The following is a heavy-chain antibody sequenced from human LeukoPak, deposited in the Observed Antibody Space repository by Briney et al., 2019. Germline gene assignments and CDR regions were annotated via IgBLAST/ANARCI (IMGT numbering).Heavy chain of an antibody. D-gene: IGHD2-15*01. CDR3: ARTKLGFCSGGSCYRYFDN. Sequence: SETLSLTCTVSGGSISSGDYYWSWIRQPPGKGLEWIGYINYSGSTYYNPSLKSRVTISVDTSKNQFSLNLSSVTAADTAVYFCARTKLGFCSGGSCYRYFDNWGQGTLVTVSS. CDR2: INYSGST. V-gene: IGHV4-30-4*01. J-gene: IGHJ4*02. CDR1: GGSISSGDYY.